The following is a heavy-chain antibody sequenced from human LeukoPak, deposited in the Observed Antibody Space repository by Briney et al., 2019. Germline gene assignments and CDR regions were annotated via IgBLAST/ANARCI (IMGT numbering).Heavy chain of an antibody. CDR3: AKDIRLNRGMERGYYYYYGMDV. Sequence: GGSLRLPCAASGFTFDDYAMHWVRQAPGKGLEWVSGISWNSGSIGYADSVKGRFTISRDNAKNSLYLQMNSLRAEDAALYYCAKDIRLNRGMERGYYYYYGMDVWGQGTTVTVSS. D-gene: IGHD3-16*01. CDR1: GFTFDDYA. CDR2: ISWNSGSI. V-gene: IGHV3-9*01. J-gene: IGHJ6*02.